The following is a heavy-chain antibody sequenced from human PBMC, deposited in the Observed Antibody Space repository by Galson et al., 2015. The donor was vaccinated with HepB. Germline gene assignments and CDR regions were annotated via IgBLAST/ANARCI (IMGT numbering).Heavy chain of an antibody. D-gene: IGHD3-10*01. J-gene: IGHJ3*02. CDR2: ISGSGGST. Sequence: SLRLSCAASGFTFSNYAMSWVRQAPGKGLEWVLGISGSGGSTYYADSVKGRFTISRDNSKNTLYLQMNSLRAEDTAVYYCAKGFGLDSKKNRVWAFDMWGQGTMVTVSS. CDR3: AKGFGLDSKKNRVWAFDM. CDR1: GFTFSNYA. V-gene: IGHV3-23*01.